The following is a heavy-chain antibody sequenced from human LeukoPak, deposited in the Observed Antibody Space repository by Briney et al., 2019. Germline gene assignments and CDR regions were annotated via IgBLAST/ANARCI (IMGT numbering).Heavy chain of an antibody. D-gene: IGHD3-10*01. CDR3: ARERFVRGVMTFDY. J-gene: IGHJ4*02. CDR1: GGSISSNY. Sequence: PSETLSLTCTVSGGSISSNYWSWIRQPPGKGLEWIGYIYYSGSTNYNPSLKSRVTISVDTSKNQFSLKLSSVTAADTAVYYCARERFVRGVMTFDYWGQGTLVTVSS. V-gene: IGHV4-59*01. CDR2: IYYSGST.